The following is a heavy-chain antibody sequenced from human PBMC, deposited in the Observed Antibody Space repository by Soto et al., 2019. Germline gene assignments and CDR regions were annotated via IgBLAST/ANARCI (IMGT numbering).Heavy chain of an antibody. CDR2: ISTFKGNT. J-gene: IGHJ4*02. Sequence: GASVKVSCKASGYTFTSYGISWLRQAPGQGLEWLGWISTFKGNTKYAQMFQGRVTVTTDTSTNTVNMELRGLRSDDTATYYCARTIYSSGWYYFDYWGQGTPVTVSS. V-gene: IGHV1-18*01. CDR3: ARTIYSSGWYYFDY. D-gene: IGHD6-19*01. CDR1: GYTFTSYG.